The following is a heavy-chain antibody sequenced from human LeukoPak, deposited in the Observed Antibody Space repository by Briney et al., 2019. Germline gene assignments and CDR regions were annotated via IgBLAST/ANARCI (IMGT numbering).Heavy chain of an antibody. CDR1: RYTFTDYY. D-gene: IGHD3-9*01. Sequence: ASVKVSCKAARYTFTDYYIHWVRQAHGQGLEWVGWINPTSGGTTYAQRFQGRVTVTRDTSISTAYMELTRLRSDDTAVYYCARDDGRYFDRLGHDAFDIWGQGTLVTVSS. CDR3: ARDDGRYFDRLGHDAFDI. CDR2: INPTSGGT. V-gene: IGHV1-2*02. J-gene: IGHJ3*02.